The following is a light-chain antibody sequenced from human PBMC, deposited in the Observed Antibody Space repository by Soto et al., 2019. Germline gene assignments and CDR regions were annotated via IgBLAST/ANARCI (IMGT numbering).Light chain of an antibody. Sequence: IHLTQSPSSLSASVGDRVTISCRASQGIANILAWYQQKPGKAPKLLIYGAYTLQSAVPSRFSGSVSGTDFTLTSSTLQNEDFATYYCQLLNSVPIPFRPGTKVHIK. CDR1: QGIANI. J-gene: IGKJ3*01. V-gene: IGKV1-9*01. CDR3: QLLNSVPIP. CDR2: GAY.